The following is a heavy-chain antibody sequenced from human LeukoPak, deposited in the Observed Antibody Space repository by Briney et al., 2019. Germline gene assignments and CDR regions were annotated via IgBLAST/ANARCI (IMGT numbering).Heavy chain of an antibody. CDR2: LSSSTGYT. Sequence: PGRSLRLSCAASGFTFSDYYMSWVRHAPGNGLELLSYLSSSTGYTSYSDSVRGRFTISRDNTRNSLFLQMNSLRPEDTAVYYCARDRFDYYDSRGFVYAFDLWGQGTTVTVSS. V-gene: IGHV3-11*05. J-gene: IGHJ3*01. CDR1: GFTFSDYY. CDR3: ARDRFDYYDSRGFVYAFDL. D-gene: IGHD3-22*01.